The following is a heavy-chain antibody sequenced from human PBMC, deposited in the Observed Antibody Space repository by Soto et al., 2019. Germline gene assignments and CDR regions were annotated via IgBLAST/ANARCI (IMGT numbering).Heavy chain of an antibody. CDR1: GYTFTSYG. V-gene: IGHV1-3*01. CDR2: INAGNGNT. CDR3: VRDGTLGLRFFY. J-gene: IGHJ4*02. Sequence: ASVKVSCKASGYTFTSYGISWVRQAPGQGLEWMGWINAGNGNTKYSQKFQGRVTITRDTSASTVYTELSSLRSEDTAVYYCVRDGTLGLRFFYWGQGTLVTVSS. D-gene: IGHD3-3*01.